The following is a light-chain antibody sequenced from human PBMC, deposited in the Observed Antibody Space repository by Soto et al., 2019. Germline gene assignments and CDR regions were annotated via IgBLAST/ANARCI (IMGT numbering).Light chain of an antibody. V-gene: IGKV3-15*01. Sequence: EIVMTQSPATLSVSPGERATLSCRASQSVTSNLAWYRQKPGQAPRLLIYAASTRSTGIPARFSGSGSGTEFTLTISSLQSEDFAVYYCQQYNNWPPTFGQGTKVEIE. CDR3: QQYNNWPPT. CDR1: QSVTSN. J-gene: IGKJ1*01. CDR2: AAS.